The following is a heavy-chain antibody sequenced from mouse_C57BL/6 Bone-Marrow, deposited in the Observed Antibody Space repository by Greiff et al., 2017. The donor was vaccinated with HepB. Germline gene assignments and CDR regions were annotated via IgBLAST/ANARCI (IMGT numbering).Heavy chain of an antibody. J-gene: IGHJ3*01. CDR1: GYSITSGYY. CDR3: ARGIYYDYDGAWFAY. CDR2: ISYDGSN. Sequence: EVQLVESGPGLVKPSQSLSLTCSVTGYSITSGYYWNWIRQFPGNKLEWMGYISYDGSNNYNPSLKNRISITRDTSKNQFFLKLNSVTTEDTATYYCARGIYYDYDGAWFAYWGQGTLVTVSA. D-gene: IGHD2-4*01. V-gene: IGHV3-6*01.